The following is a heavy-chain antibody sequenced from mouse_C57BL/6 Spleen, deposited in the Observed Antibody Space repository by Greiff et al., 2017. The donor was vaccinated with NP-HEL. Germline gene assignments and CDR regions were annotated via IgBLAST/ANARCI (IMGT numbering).Heavy chain of an antibody. CDR3: ARSSANYYGRAMDY. CDR1: GFSLTSYA. J-gene: IGHJ4*01. CDR2: IWTGGGT. D-gene: IGHD1-1*01. Sequence: VQLQESGPGLVAPSQSLSITCTVSGFSLTSYAISWVRQPPGKGLEWLGVIWTGGGTNYNSALKSRLSISKDNSKSQVFLKMNSLQTDDTARYYCARSSANYYGRAMDYWGQGTSVTVSS. V-gene: IGHV2-9-1*01.